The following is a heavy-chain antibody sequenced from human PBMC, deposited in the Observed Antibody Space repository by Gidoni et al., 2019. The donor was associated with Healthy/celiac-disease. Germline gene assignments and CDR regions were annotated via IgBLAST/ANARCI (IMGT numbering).Heavy chain of an antibody. CDR2: ISAYNGNK. CDR1: GYTFTSYG. J-gene: IGHJ6*03. D-gene: IGHD3-3*01. CDR3: AREGGPSYDFWIHMRYYYYYRDV. Sequence: QVQLVQSGAEVTNPGASVKVSCQASGYTFTSYGIRWVRQAPGQGLEGMGWISAYNGNKNYEQKLQGRVTMTKDTSTSTAYMELRSLRSDDTAVYYCAREGGPSYDFWIHMRYYYYYRDVWGKGTTVTVSS. V-gene: IGHV1-18*01.